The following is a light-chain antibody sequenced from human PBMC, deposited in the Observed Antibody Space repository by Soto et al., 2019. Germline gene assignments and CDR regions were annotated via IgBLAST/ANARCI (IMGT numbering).Light chain of an antibody. J-gene: IGKJ2*01. CDR1: QSISSW. V-gene: IGKV1-5*01. CDR3: QQYNSYSYT. Sequence: DIQMPQSPSTLSASVGDRVTITCRASQSISSWLAWYQQKPGKAPKLLIYDASSLESGVASRFSGSGSGTEFTLTVSSLQPDDFATYYCQQYNSYSYTFGQGTKLEIK. CDR2: DAS.